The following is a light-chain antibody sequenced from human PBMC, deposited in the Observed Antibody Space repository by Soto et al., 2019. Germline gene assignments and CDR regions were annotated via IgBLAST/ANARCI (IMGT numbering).Light chain of an antibody. CDR3: QQYGSSPRT. Sequence: EFVLTHSPGTLSLSQWERATLSCRASQTVRNNYLAWYQQKPGQAPRLLIYDASSRATGIPDRFSGGGSGTDFTPTISRLEPEDFAVHFCQQYGSSPRTFGQETKVDIK. V-gene: IGKV3-20*01. CDR2: DAS. J-gene: IGKJ1*01. CDR1: QTVRNNY.